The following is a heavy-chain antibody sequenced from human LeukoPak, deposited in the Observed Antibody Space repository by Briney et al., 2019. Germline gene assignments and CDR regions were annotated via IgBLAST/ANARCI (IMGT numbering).Heavy chain of an antibody. J-gene: IGHJ4*02. CDR2: IHTSGST. CDR3: TRWTGVYSSDY. D-gene: IGHD3/OR15-3a*01. CDR1: GGSISSYY. V-gene: IGHV4-4*07. Sequence: SETLSLTCTVWGGSISSYYWSWIRQPAGKGLEWIGRIHTSGSTNSNPSLKSRVTMSVDTSKNQFSLKLSSVTAADTAVLYCTRWTGVYSSDYWGQGTLVTVSS.